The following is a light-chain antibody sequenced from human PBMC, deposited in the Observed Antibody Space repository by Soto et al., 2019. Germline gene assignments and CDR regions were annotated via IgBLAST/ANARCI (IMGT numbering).Light chain of an antibody. J-gene: IGKJ1*01. CDR3: QQYANSPPCT. Sequence: EIVLTQSPGTLSLSPGERVTLSCRASQSVTNNYLAWYQQKPGQAPRLLIYGASNRATGIPDRFSGSGSGTDFTLTVSRLEPEDFAVYYCQQYANSPPCTFGLGTKVEIK. CDR1: QSVTNNY. CDR2: GAS. V-gene: IGKV3-20*01.